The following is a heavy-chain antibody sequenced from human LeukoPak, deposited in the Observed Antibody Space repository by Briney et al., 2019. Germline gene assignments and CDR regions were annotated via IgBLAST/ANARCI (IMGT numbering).Heavy chain of an antibody. J-gene: IGHJ4*02. Sequence: GGSLRLSCAASGFSLDTYAMTWVRQAPGKGLEWVSAISGDGGSTYYAVSVKGRFTISRDNSKNTLYLQMNGLRAEDTAVYYCTLGSLYSSSWYGDYWGQGTLVTVSS. V-gene: IGHV3-23*01. CDR3: TLGSLYSSSWYGDY. D-gene: IGHD6-13*01. CDR2: ISGDGGST. CDR1: GFSLDTYA.